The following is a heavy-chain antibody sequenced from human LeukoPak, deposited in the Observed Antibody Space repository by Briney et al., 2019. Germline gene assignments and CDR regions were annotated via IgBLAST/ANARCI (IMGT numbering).Heavy chain of an antibody. J-gene: IGHJ4*02. CDR3: ASTLLPAAEQGLAY. V-gene: IGHV3-21*01. D-gene: IGHD2-2*01. CDR1: GFTFSSYS. Sequence: PGGSLRLSCAASGFTFSSYSMNWVRQAPGKGLEWVSSISSSSSYIYYADSVKGRFTISRDNAKSSLYLQMNSLRAEDTAVYYCASTLLPAAEQGLAYWGQGTLVTVSS. CDR2: ISSSSSYI.